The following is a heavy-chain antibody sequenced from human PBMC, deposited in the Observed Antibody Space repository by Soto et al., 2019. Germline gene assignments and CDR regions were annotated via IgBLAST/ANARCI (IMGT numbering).Heavy chain of an antibody. CDR1: GYTFRNYA. J-gene: IGHJ5*01. D-gene: IGHD3-3*01. CDR2: INTYKGDT. Sequence: QVHLVQSGAEVKEPGASVKVSCKASGYTFRNYAITWVRQAPGQGLEWMGWINTYKGDTNYAHKFQGRVTMTTDTSTSTAYMELRSLRSDDTAIYYCARDAAFWSGRNRNWFDSWGQGTLVTVSS. CDR3: ARDAAFWSGRNRNWFDS. V-gene: IGHV1-18*04.